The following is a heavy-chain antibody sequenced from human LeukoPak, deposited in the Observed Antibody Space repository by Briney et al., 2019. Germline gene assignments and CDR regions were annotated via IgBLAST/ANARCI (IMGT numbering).Heavy chain of an antibody. CDR3: AEEVWFGFQH. CDR1: GVTFSSYA. V-gene: IGHV3-23*01. CDR2: ISGNGDTT. J-gene: IGHJ1*01. Sequence: PGGSLRLSCAASGVTFSSYAMTWVRQAPGKGLGWVSVISGNGDTTYYADSVKGRFTISRDNSKNTLSLQMNSLRAEDTAVYYCAEEVWFGFQHWGQGTLVTVSS. D-gene: IGHD3-10*01.